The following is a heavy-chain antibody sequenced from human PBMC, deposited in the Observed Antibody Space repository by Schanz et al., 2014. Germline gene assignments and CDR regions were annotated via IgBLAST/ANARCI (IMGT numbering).Heavy chain of an antibody. Sequence: VQLVESGGGVVQPGRSLRLSCAASGFTLTSYALTWVRQAPGKGLEWVAGISGSGGSTDYADSVKGRFIIPRDNSKNTLYLEMNRLRVDDTAVYYCSKDKQGSRSDDSWGQGTLVTVSS. J-gene: IGHJ5*01. CDR2: ISGSGGST. V-gene: IGHV3-23*04. D-gene: IGHD2-15*01. CDR3: SKDKQGSRSDDS. CDR1: GFTLTSYA.